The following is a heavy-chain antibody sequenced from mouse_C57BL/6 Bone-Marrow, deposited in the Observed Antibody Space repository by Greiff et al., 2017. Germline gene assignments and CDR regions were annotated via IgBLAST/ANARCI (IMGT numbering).Heavy chain of an antibody. D-gene: IGHD2-4*01. CDR1: GYTFTDYY. V-gene: IGHV1-19*01. CDR2: INPYNGGT. J-gene: IGHJ4*01. CDR3: ARRGDIYYDYDGAMDY. Sequence: VQLQQSGPVLVKPGASVKMSCKASGYTFTDYYMNWVKQSHGKSLEWIGVINPYNGGTSYNQKFKGKATLTVDKSSSTAYMELNSLTSEDSAVYSCARRGDIYYDYDGAMDYWGQGTSVTVSS.